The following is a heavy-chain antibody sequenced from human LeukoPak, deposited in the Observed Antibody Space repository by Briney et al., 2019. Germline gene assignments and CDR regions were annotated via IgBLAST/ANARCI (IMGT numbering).Heavy chain of an antibody. CDR1: GFTFSSYS. J-gene: IGHJ6*03. CDR2: ISSSSNTI. D-gene: IGHD3-16*01. CDR3: ARDPLGGYYYYNYMDV. V-gene: IGHV3-48*01. Sequence: GGSLRLSCAASGFTFSSYSMNWVRQAPGKGLEWVSYISSSSNTIYYADSVKGRFTISRDNARNSLYLQMNSLRAEDTAVYYCARDPLGGYYYYNYMDVWGKGTTVTVSS.